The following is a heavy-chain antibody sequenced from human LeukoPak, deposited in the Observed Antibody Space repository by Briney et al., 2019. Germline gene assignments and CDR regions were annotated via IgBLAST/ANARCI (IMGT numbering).Heavy chain of an antibody. CDR1: GFTFSSYS. Sequence: GGSLRLSCAASGFTFSSYSMNWVRQAPGKGLEWVSYISSSSSTIYYADSVKGRFTISRDNAKNSLYLQMNSLRAEDTAVYYCARDQLGGYCSGGSCRSFDYWGQGTLVTVSS. D-gene: IGHD2-15*01. CDR2: ISSSSSTI. V-gene: IGHV3-48*04. CDR3: ARDQLGGYCSGGSCRSFDY. J-gene: IGHJ4*02.